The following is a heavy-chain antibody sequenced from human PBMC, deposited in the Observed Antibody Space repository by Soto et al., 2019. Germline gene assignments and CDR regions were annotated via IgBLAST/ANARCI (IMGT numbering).Heavy chain of an antibody. CDR1: GFTFSSYA. CDR2: ISYDGSNK. V-gene: IGHV3-30-3*01. J-gene: IGHJ6*02. D-gene: IGHD6-13*01. Sequence: QVQLVESGGGVVQPGRSLRLSCAASGFTFSSYAMHWVRQAPGKGLEWVAVISYDGSNKYYADSVKGRFTISRDNSKNTLYLQMNSLRAEDTAVYYCARDRSSSGYGGYYYGMDVWGQGTTVTVSS. CDR3: ARDRSSSGYGGYYYGMDV.